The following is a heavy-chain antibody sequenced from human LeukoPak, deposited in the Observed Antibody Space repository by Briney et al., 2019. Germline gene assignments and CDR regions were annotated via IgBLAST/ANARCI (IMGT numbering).Heavy chain of an antibody. CDR3: ARHEGYSYGYLAFDY. V-gene: IGHV4-34*01. D-gene: IGHD5-18*01. J-gene: IGHJ4*02. CDR1: GGSFSGYY. CDR2: INHSGST. Sequence: PSETLSLTCAVYGGSFSGYYWSWIRQPPGKGLEWIGEINHSGSTNYNPSLKSRVTISVDTSKNQFSLKLSSVTAADTAVYYCARHEGYSYGYLAFDYWGQGTLVTVSS.